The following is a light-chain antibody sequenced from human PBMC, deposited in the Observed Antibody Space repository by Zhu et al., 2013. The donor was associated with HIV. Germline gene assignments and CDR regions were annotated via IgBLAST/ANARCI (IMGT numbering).Light chain of an antibody. Sequence: EIVMTQSPATLSVSPGERATLSCRASQSVSSNLAWYQQKPGQAPRLLIFGASSRATGIPDRFSGSGSGTDFSLTIYSLQPDDFATYYCQHYHSYPYSFGQGTKLEIK. CDR1: QSVSSN. V-gene: IGKV3D-15*01. CDR2: GAS. CDR3: QHYHSYPYS. J-gene: IGKJ2*03.